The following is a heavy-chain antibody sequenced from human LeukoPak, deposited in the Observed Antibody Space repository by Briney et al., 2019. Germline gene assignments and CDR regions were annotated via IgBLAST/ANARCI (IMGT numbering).Heavy chain of an antibody. CDR3: AREAPVSSRDAGSSRFDP. D-gene: IGHD3-10*01. CDR1: GGSISGTTYY. CDR2: IYYSGST. J-gene: IGHJ5*02. Sequence: SETLSLTCTVSGGSISGTTYYWGWIRQPPGKGLEWIGSIYYSGSTYYNPSLKSRVTISVDTSKNQFSLKLSSVTAADTAVYYCAREAPVSSRDAGSSRFDPWGQGTLVTVSS. V-gene: IGHV4-39*07.